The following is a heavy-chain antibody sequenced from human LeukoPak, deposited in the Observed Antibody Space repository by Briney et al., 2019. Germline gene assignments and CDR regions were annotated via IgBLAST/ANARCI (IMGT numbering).Heavy chain of an antibody. CDR2: IYSGGST. V-gene: IGHV3-53*01. J-gene: IGHJ3*02. CDR3: ARDPTIAVAGLDAFDI. CDR1: GFTVSSNY. Sequence: PGGSLRLSCAASGFTVSSNYMSWVRQAPGKGLEWVSVIYSGGSTYYADSVKGRFTISRDNSKNTLYPQMNSLRAEDTAVYYCARDPTIAVAGLDAFDIWGQGTMVTVSS. D-gene: IGHD6-19*01.